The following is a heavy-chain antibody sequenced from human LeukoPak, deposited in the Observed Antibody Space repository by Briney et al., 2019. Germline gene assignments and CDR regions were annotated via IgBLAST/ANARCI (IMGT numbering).Heavy chain of an antibody. CDR3: ARVRVGGNSDWYFDL. V-gene: IGHV1-2*02. J-gene: IGHJ2*01. D-gene: IGHD4-23*01. CDR2: INPNSGGT. CDR1: GYTFTGYY. Sequence: ASVKVSCKASGYTFTGYYMHWVRHAPGQRLEWVGWINPNSGGTNYAQKFQGRVTMTRDTSISTAYMELSRLRSDDTAVYYCARVRVGGNSDWYFDLWGRGTLVTVSS.